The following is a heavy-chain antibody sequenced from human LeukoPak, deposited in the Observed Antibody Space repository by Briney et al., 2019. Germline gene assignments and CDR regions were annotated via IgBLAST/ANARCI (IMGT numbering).Heavy chain of an antibody. CDR2: IIPIFGTA. J-gene: IGHJ4*02. V-gene: IGHV1-69*06. Sequence: SVKVSCKASGGTFSSYAISWVRQAPGQGLEWMGGIIPIFGTANYAQKFQGRVTITADKSTSTAYMELSSLRSDDTAVYYCASFRARSYYDSSGLDYWGQGTLVTVSS. CDR1: GGTFSSYA. D-gene: IGHD3-22*01. CDR3: ASFRARSYYDSSGLDY.